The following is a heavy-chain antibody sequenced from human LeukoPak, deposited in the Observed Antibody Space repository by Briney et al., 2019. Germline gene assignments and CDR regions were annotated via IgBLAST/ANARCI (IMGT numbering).Heavy chain of an antibody. D-gene: IGHD3-9*01. Sequence: GGSLRLSCAASGFTFSSYGMHWVRQAPGKGLEWVAFIRYDGSNKYYADSVKGRFTISRDNSKNTLYLQMNSLRAEDTAVYYCGTTKGIWGVLRYSPLYYFDYWGQGTLVTVSS. CDR2: IRYDGSNK. J-gene: IGHJ4*02. V-gene: IGHV3-30*02. CDR1: GFTFSSYG. CDR3: GTTKGIWGVLRYSPLYYFDY.